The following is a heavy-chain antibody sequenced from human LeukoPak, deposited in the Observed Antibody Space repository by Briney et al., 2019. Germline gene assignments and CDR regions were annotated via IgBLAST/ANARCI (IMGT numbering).Heavy chain of an antibody. CDR1: GFTFSSYA. V-gene: IGHV3-23*01. J-gene: IGHJ4*02. CDR3: AKDCGSYYRTYDYFDY. CDR2: ISGSGGST. D-gene: IGHD1-26*01. Sequence: GGSLRLYCAASGFTFSSYAMSWVRQAPGKGLEWVSAISGSGGSTYYADSVKGRFTISRDNSKNTLYLQMNSLRAEDTAVYYCAKDCGSYYRTYDYFDYWGQGTLVTVSS.